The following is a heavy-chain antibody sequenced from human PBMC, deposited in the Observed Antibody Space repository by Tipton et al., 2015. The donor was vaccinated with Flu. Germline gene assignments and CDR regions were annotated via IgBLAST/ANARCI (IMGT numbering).Heavy chain of an antibody. CDR1: GYSFTSYW. J-gene: IGHJ6*02. Sequence: VQLVQSGAEVKKPGESLKISCKGSGYSFTSYWIGWVRQMPGKGLEWMGIIYPGDSDTRYSPSFQGQVTISADKSISTAYLQWSSPKASDTAMYYRAGEYSSSGYGMDVWGQGTTVTVSS. CDR2: IYPGDSDT. D-gene: IGHD6-6*01. V-gene: IGHV5-51*01. CDR3: AGEYSSSGYGMDV.